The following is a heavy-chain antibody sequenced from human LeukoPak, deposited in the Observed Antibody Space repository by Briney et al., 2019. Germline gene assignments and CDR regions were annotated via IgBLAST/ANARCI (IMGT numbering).Heavy chain of an antibody. V-gene: IGHV3-74*01. Sequence: GGSLRLSCAASGFTFSSYWMHWVRQAPGKGLVWVSRINIDGGSTTYADSVKGRFTISRDNAKNTLYLQMNSLRAEDTAVYYCAKDRVGTLYWGQGTLVTVSS. D-gene: IGHD4-23*01. CDR1: GFTFSSYW. J-gene: IGHJ4*02. CDR2: INIDGGST. CDR3: AKDRVGTLY.